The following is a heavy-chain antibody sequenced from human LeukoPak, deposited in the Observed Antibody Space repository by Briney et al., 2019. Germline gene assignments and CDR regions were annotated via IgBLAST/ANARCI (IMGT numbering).Heavy chain of an antibody. CDR2: IIPIFGTA. J-gene: IGHJ1*01. Sequence: SVKVACKASGGTFSSYAISWVRQAPGQGLEWMGGIIPIFGTANYAQKFQGRVTITADESTSTAYMEPSSLRSEDTAVYYCARGKEDYYFQHWGQGTLVTVSS. D-gene: IGHD2-15*01. V-gene: IGHV1-69*13. CDR1: GGTFSSYA. CDR3: ARGKEDYYFQH.